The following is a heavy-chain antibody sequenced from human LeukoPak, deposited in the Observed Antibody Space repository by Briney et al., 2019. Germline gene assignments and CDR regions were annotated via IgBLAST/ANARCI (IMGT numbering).Heavy chain of an antibody. Sequence: PSETLSLTCTVSGDSISSGSYYWSWIRQPAGKGLEWIGRIYTSGSTNYNPSLKSRVTISVGTSKNQFSLKLSSVTAADTAVYYCAKDRSTWGNLAGHFDSWGQGTLVTVSS. D-gene: IGHD6-13*01. CDR1: GDSISSGSYY. V-gene: IGHV4-61*02. CDR3: AKDRSTWGNLAGHFDS. J-gene: IGHJ4*02. CDR2: IYTSGST.